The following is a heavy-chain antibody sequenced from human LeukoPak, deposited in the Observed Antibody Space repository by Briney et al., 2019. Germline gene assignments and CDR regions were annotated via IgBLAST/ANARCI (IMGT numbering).Heavy chain of an antibody. D-gene: IGHD5-18*01. CDR3: AREGYSYGYYFDY. J-gene: IGHJ4*02. Sequence: SETLSLTCAVYGGCFSGYYWSWIRQPPGKGLEWIGEINHSGSTNYNPSLKSRVTISVDTSKNQFSLKLSSVTAADTAVYYCAREGYSYGYYFDYWGQGTLVTVSS. CDR1: GGCFSGYY. V-gene: IGHV4-34*01. CDR2: INHSGST.